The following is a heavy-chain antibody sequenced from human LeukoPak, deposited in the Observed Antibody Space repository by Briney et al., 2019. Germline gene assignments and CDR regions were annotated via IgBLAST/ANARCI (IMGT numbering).Heavy chain of an antibody. J-gene: IGHJ5*02. CDR1: GASLKSINSY. CDR3: ARHFSSGWYPSWFDP. D-gene: IGHD6-19*01. CDR2: VYFSGGT. V-gene: IGHV4-61*02. Sequence: SETLSLTCTVSGASLKSINSYWTWIRQPAGKGLEWIGRVYFSGGTNYNPSLKSRVTISVDTSKNQFSLKLSSVTAADTAVYYCARHFSSGWYPSWFDPWGQGTLVTVSS.